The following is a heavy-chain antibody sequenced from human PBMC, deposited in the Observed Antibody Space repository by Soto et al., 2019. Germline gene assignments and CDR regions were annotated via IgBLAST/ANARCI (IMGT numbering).Heavy chain of an antibody. CDR3: ARHFTPAKNTWFDP. Sequence: PSETLSLTCTVSGGSISSYYWSWIRQPPGKGLEWIGYIYYSGSTNYNPSLKSRGTISVDTSKNQFSLKLSAVTAADTAVYYCARHFTPAKNTWFDPWGQGPLVTVSS. V-gene: IGHV4-59*08. D-gene: IGHD2-2*01. CDR2: IYYSGST. CDR1: GGSISSYY. J-gene: IGHJ5*02.